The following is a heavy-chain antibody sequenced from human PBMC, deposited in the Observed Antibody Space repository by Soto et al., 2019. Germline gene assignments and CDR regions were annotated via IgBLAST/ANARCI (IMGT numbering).Heavy chain of an antibody. V-gene: IGHV3-9*01. CDR2: IGWNGASI. Sequence: EVQLVESGGGLVQPGRSLRLSCAASGFTFDDYAMHWVRQAPGKGLEWVSAIGWNGASIGHADSVKDRFTISRDNAKNSLYLQMNSLRPEDTALYYCAKGAAGTGEFDSWGQGTLVTVSS. CDR1: GFTFDDYA. D-gene: IGHD6-13*01. J-gene: IGHJ4*02. CDR3: AKGAAGTGEFDS.